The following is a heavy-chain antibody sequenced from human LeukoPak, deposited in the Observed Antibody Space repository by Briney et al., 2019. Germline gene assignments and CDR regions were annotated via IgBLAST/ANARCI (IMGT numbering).Heavy chain of an antibody. V-gene: IGHV4-59*08. Sequence: SETLSLTCTVSGGSISSYYWSWIRQPPGKGLGWIGYIYYSGSTNYNPSLKSRVTISVDTSKNQFSLKLSSVTAADTAVYYCARHWFGELGSFDYWGQGTLVTVSS. CDR2: IYYSGST. D-gene: IGHD3-10*01. CDR3: ARHWFGELGSFDY. J-gene: IGHJ4*02. CDR1: GGSISSYY.